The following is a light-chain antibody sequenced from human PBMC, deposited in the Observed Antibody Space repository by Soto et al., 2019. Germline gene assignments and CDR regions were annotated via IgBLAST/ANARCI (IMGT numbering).Light chain of an antibody. J-gene: IGKJ1*01. CDR1: QSVSVY. Sequence: EIVLTQSPATLSLSPGERATLSCRASQSVSVYLAWYQQKPGQAPRLLIYDASTRPIGIPARFSGTGSETEFTLTISSLQSEDFAVYYGQQYNRWPRAFGQGTKVDIK. CDR2: DAS. CDR3: QQYNRWPRA. V-gene: IGKV3-15*01.